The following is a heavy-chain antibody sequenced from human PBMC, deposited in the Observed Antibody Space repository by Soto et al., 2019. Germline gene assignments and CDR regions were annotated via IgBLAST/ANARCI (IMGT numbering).Heavy chain of an antibody. CDR3: AREGSYSAYNFAHGIQLWSFDF. Sequence: SETLSLTCTVSGGSINTFYWSWVRQPAGKGLEWIGRIFSSGSTSFNPSLESRVAMSVDTSKDHFSLNLSSVTAADMAVYYCAREGSYSAYNFAHGIQLWSFDFWGQGALVTVSS. CDR1: GGSINTFY. J-gene: IGHJ4*02. D-gene: IGHD5-12*01. CDR2: IFSSGST. V-gene: IGHV4-4*07.